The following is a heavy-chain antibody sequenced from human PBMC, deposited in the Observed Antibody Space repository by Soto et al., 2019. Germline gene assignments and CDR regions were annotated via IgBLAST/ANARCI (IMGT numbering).Heavy chain of an antibody. CDR1: GYTFTGYY. D-gene: IGHD3-3*01. Sequence: GAPVKASSKASGYTFTGYYMHLVRQAPGQRLEWMGWINPNSGGTNYAQKFQGWVTMTRDTSISTAYMELSRLRSDDTALYYGARRLYYDSHRDAFDIWGQGTMVTVSS. CDR2: INPNSGGT. CDR3: ARRLYYDSHRDAFDI. V-gene: IGHV1-2*04. J-gene: IGHJ3*02.